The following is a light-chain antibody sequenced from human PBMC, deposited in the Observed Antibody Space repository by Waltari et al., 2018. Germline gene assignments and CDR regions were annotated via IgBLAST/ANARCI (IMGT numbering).Light chain of an antibody. J-gene: IGLJ2*01. CDR2: TND. Sequence: QSVLTQPPSASGTPGQRVSIYCSGSSSNIGRNSGNWYQQLPGTAPKLSLYTNDQRPSVVPDLFSGSKSGTSASLAISGLQSEDEAESHCAVWDDSLNGPLFGGGTKLTVL. CDR1: SSNIGRNS. CDR3: AVWDDSLNGPL. V-gene: IGLV1-44*01.